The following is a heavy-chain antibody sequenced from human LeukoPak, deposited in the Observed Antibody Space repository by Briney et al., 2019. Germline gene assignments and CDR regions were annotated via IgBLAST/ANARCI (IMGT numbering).Heavy chain of an antibody. CDR3: VRDSNLSFDY. V-gene: IGHV3-74*01. CDR1: GLTLSSYW. Sequence: GGSLRLSCAASGLTLSSYWMHWVRQAPGKGLVWVSHISTDGTATTYADSVKGRFTISRDNAKSTLYLQMNSLRAEDTAVYYCVRDSNLSFDYWGQGSLVTVSS. J-gene: IGHJ4*02. D-gene: IGHD1-14*01. CDR2: ISTDGTAT.